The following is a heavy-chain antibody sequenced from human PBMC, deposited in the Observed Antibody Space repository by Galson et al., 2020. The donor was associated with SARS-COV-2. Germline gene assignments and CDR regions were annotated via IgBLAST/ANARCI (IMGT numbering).Heavy chain of an antibody. CDR2: IYTSGST. V-gene: IGHV4-61*09. J-gene: IGHJ3*02. D-gene: IGHD3-3*01. CDR3: AGRWRRDFWSGYYILDAFDI. Sequence: SETLSLTCTVSGGSISSDSYYWSWIRQPAGKGLEWIGHIYTSGSTNYNPSLKSRVTISVDTSKNQFSLKLSSVTAADTAVYCCAGRWRRDFWSGYYILDAFDIWGQGTLVTVSS. CDR1: GGSISSDSYY.